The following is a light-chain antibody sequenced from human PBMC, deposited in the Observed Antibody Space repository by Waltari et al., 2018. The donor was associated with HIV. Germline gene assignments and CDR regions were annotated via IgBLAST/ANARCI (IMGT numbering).Light chain of an antibody. CDR3: TSYISGTTPV. CDR1: DLTGYEY. Sequence: QSALTQPASVSGSPGQSISISCDLTGYEYVSWYQRHPGKAPIVIIYEVTNRPSGLSNRFSGSKSGNTATLTISGLQPEDEADYFCTSYISGTTPVFGRGTRVTVL. J-gene: IGLJ2*01. CDR2: EVT. V-gene: IGLV2-14*01.